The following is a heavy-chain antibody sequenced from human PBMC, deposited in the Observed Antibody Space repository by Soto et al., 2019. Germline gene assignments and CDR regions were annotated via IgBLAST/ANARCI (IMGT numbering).Heavy chain of an antibody. Sequence: QITLKESGPTLVKPTQTLTLTCTFSGFSLSTSGVGVGWIRQPPGKALEWLALIYWDEDKRYSPSLKSRITTTKDTSKNPVVLTMTNMDPVDTATYYCARPYSSGWYYRYWCQRTLVTVSS. CDR2: IYWDEDK. CDR1: GFSLSTSGVG. J-gene: IGHJ4*02. V-gene: IGHV2-5*02. CDR3: ARPYSSGWYYRY. D-gene: IGHD6-19*01.